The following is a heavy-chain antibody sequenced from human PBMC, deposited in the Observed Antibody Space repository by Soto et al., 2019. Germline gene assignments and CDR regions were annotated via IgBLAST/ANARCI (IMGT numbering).Heavy chain of an antibody. CDR3: AKDTYYYSSCGCYVFDS. V-gene: IGHV3-30*18. Sequence: GGSLRLSCAASGFTFNSYGIHWVRQAPGKGLEWVAVISHDGSKTNYADSVKGRVTISRDNSKDAVYLQMNSLRAEDTAVYYCAKDTYYYSSCGCYVFDSWGQGTLVTVSS. CDR2: ISHDGSKT. CDR1: GFTFNSYG. D-gene: IGHD3-22*01. J-gene: IGHJ4*02.